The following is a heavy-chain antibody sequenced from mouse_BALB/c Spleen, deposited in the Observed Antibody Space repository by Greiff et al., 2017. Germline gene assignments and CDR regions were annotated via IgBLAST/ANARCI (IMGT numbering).Heavy chain of an antibody. D-gene: IGHD1-1*01. V-gene: IGHV3-8*02. CDR2: ISYSGST. Sequence: EVKLVESGPSLVKPSQTLSLTCSVTGDSITSGYWNWIRKFPGNKLEYMGYISYSGSTYYNPSLKSRISITRDTSKNQYYLQLNSVTTEDTATYYCARYTYYGSRYWYFDVWGAGTTVTVSS. CDR3: ARYTYYGSRYWYFDV. CDR1: GDSITSGY. J-gene: IGHJ1*01.